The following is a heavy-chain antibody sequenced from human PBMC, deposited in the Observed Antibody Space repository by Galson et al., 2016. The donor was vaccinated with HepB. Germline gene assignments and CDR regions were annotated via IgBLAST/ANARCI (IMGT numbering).Heavy chain of an antibody. V-gene: IGHV1-69*13. CDR3: ARAGRGIAAAGFGLHYCYGMDV. CDR1: GGTFSSYA. CDR2: IIPIFNTA. D-gene: IGHD6-13*01. Sequence: SVKVSCKASGGTFSSYAISWVRQAPGQGLEWMGGIIPIFNTANFAQNFQGRVTITADESTSTAYMELTSLRSEDTAVYYCARAGRGIAAAGFGLHYCYGMDVWGQGTTVTVFS. J-gene: IGHJ6*02.